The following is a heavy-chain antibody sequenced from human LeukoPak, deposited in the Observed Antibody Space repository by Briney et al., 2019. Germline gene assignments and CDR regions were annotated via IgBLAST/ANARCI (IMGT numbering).Heavy chain of an antibody. CDR2: INHSGST. V-gene: IGHV4-34*01. CDR3: ARQKGGLRYFGWLSAPFDY. J-gene: IGHJ4*02. Sequence: SETLSLTCAVYGGSFSGYYWSWIRQPPGEGLEWIGEINHSGSTNYNPSLKSRVTISVDTSKNQFSLKLSSVTAADTAVYYCARQKGGLRYFGWLSAPFDYWGQGTLVTVSS. D-gene: IGHD3-9*01. CDR1: GGSFSGYY.